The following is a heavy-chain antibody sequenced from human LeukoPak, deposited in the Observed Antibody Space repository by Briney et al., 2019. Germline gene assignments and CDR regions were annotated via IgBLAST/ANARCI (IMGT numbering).Heavy chain of an antibody. V-gene: IGHV4-39*07. J-gene: IGHJ4*02. Sequence: SETLSLTCTVSGGSISSSSYYWSWIRPPPGKGLEWIGEINHSGSTNYNPSLKSRVTISVDTSKNQFSLKLSSVTAADTAVYYCAVGYSGYDIWNRYYFDYWGQGTLVTVSS. CDR1: GGSISSSSYY. CDR3: AVGYSGYDIWNRYYFDY. D-gene: IGHD5-12*01. CDR2: INHSGST.